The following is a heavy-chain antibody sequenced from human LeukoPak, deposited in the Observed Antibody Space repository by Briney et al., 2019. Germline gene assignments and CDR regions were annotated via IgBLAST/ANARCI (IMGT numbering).Heavy chain of an antibody. CDR3: VSFYETY. J-gene: IGHJ4*02. D-gene: IGHD2-2*01. V-gene: IGHV3-74*01. CDR1: GNYW. Sequence: GGSLRLSCAASGNYWMHWVRQAPGKGLVWVSHINSDGSWTSYADSVKGRFIISKDNAKNTVYLQMSNLRAEDTAVCYCVSFYETYWGRGTLVTVSS. CDR2: INSDGSWT.